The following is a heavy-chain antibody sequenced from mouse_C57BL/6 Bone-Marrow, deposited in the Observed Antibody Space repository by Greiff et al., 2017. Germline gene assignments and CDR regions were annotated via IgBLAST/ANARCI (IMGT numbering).Heavy chain of an antibody. D-gene: IGHD2-13*01. J-gene: IGHJ3*01. CDR3: AREGGDYLLAY. V-gene: IGHV2-9*02. CDR2: IWAGGSK. CDR1: GFSFTSYG. Sequence: QVQLQQSGPGLVAPSQSLSITCTVSGFSFTSYGVHWVRQPPGKGLEWLGVIWAGGSKNYNSALMSRLSLSKDNSKSQFFLKMNSLQTDDTAMYYCAREGGDYLLAYWGQGTLVTVSA.